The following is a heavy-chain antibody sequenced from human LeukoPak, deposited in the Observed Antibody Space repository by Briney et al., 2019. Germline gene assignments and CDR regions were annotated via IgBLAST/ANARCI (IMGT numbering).Heavy chain of an antibody. D-gene: IGHD2-8*01. Sequence: GGSLRLSCAASGFTFSDYYMSWIRQAPGRGLEWVSYISSSGSTIYYADSVKGRFTISRDNAKNSLYLQMNSLRAEDTAVYYCARENRTYYYGMDVWGQGTTVTVSS. CDR2: ISSSGSTI. J-gene: IGHJ6*02. CDR1: GFTFSDYY. CDR3: ARENRTYYYGMDV. V-gene: IGHV3-11*01.